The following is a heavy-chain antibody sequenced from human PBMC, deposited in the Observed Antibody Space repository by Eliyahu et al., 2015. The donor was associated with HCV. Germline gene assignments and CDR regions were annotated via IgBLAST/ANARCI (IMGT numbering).Heavy chain of an antibody. CDR1: GFXFSNYD. V-gene: IGHV3-13*04. CDR2: IDTAGDP. Sequence: EVQLVESGGGLVQPGGSLRVSCAASGFXFSNYDMHWVRQVTGKGLEWVSAIDTAGDPYYSDSVKGRFTISRENAKNSLYLQMNSLRAGDTAVYYCARGVRCSGGSCYRYFDFWGQGTLVTVSS. CDR3: ARGVRCSGGSCYRYFDF. J-gene: IGHJ4*02. D-gene: IGHD2-15*01.